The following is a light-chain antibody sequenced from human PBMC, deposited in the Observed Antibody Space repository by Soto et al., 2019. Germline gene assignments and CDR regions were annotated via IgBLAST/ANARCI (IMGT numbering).Light chain of an antibody. CDR1: QSISTY. J-gene: IGKJ2*01. Sequence: DIQMTQSPSSLSASIGDRVTLTCRASQSISTYLNWFQQKPGKAPKLLIYEASILQSGVPSTFSGGGSGTDFTLTISSLQTEDFATYYCQQSVTTPYTFGQGTKLEIK. V-gene: IGKV1-39*01. CDR2: EAS. CDR3: QQSVTTPYT.